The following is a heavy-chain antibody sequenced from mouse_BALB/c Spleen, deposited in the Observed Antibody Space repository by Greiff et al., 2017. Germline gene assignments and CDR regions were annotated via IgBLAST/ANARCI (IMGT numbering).Heavy chain of an antibody. J-gene: IGHJ3*01. D-gene: IGHD4-1*01. CDR2: ISSGGSYT. CDR3: TRDGTGKGWFAY. Sequence: DVQLVESGGGLVKPGGSLKLSCAASGFTFSSYTMSWVRQTPEKRLEWVATISSGGSYTYYPDSVKGRFTISRDNAKNTLYLQMSSLKSEDTAMYYCTRDGTGKGWFAYWGQGTLVTVSA. V-gene: IGHV5-6-4*01. CDR1: GFTFSSYT.